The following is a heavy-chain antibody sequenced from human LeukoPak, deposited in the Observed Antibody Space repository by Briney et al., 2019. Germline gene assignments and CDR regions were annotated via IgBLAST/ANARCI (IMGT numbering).Heavy chain of an antibody. V-gene: IGHV3-21*01. CDR3: ARDLGALRYFEY. D-gene: IGHD1-26*01. CDR1: GFTFSSYS. CDR2: ISSSSSYI. Sequence: GGSLRLSCAASGFTFSSYSMNWVRQAPGKGLEWVSSISSSSSYIYYADSVKGRFTISRDNAKNSLYLQMNSLRAEDTAVYYCARDLGALRYFEYWGQGTLVTVSS. J-gene: IGHJ4*02.